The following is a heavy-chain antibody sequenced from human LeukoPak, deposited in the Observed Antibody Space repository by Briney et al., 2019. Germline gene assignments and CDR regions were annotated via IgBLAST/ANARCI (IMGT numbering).Heavy chain of an antibody. CDR2: ISDSMSTI. CDR3: AKGPIAVAGPDYYFDY. Sequence: PGGSLRLSCAASGFTFSDYYMNWIRQAPGKGLEWVSYISDSMSTIYYADSVKGRFTISRDNSKNTLYLQMNSLRAEDTAVYYCAKGPIAVAGPDYYFDYWGQGTLVTVSS. CDR1: GFTFSDYY. J-gene: IGHJ4*02. V-gene: IGHV3-11*04. D-gene: IGHD6-19*01.